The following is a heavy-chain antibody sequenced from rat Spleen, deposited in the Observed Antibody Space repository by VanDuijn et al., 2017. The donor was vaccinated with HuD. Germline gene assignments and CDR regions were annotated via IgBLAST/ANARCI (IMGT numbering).Heavy chain of an antibody. CDR3: IRENYGGSLDY. J-gene: IGHJ2*01. V-gene: IGHV2S12*01. D-gene: IGHD1-11*01. CDR2: ISSGGST. Sequence: QVQLKESGPGLVQPSQTLSLTCTVSGFSLTSNGVSWVRQPPGKGLEWIAAISSGGSTYYNSALKSRLSISRDTSKSQVFLKMNSLQTDDTGSCYCIRENYGGSLDYWGQGVMVTVSS. CDR1: GFSLTSNG.